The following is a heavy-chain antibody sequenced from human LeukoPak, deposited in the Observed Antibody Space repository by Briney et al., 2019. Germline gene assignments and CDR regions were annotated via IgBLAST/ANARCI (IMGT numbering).Heavy chain of an antibody. Sequence: PGGSLRLSCAASGFTFSNYSMSWVRQTPGKGLEWVSGISDGGGYTYHADCVDGRFNISRDNSKTTLSLEMHGVRADDAAVYYCEKYISDSVDDALDLWLRGTMVIVS. CDR2: ISDGGGYT. CDR3: EKYISDSVDDALDL. D-gene: IGHD2-21*01. J-gene: IGHJ3*01. V-gene: IGHV3-23*01. CDR1: GFTFSNYS.